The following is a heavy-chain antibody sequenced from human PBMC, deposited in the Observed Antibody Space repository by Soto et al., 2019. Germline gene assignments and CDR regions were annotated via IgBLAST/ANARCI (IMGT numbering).Heavy chain of an antibody. D-gene: IGHD3-3*01. CDR2: IYYSGST. J-gene: IGHJ5*02. CDR1: GGSISSYY. CDR3: ARGGTLFGVVIDGGDWFDP. V-gene: IGHV4-59*01. Sequence: NPSETLSLTCTVSGGSISSYYWSWIRQPPGKGLEWIGYIYYSGSTNYNPSLKSRVTISVDTSKNQFSLKLSSVTAADTAVYYCARGGTLFGVVIDGGDWFDPWGQGTLVTVSS.